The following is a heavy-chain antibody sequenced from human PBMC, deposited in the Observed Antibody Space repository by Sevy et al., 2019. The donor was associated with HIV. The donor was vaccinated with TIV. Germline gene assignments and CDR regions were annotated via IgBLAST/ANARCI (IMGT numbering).Heavy chain of an antibody. J-gene: IGHJ4*02. D-gene: IGHD2-2*01. V-gene: IGHV1-18*01. CDR3: ARDKPQGVVVLPGAMWGGVDY. Sequence: ASVKVSCRASGYTFRSYGISWVRQAPGQGLEWMGWISPYTGDTDFAQKVQGRVSMTSDTSTSTAYMELRSVRSDDTAVYYCARDKPQGVVVLPGAMWGGVDYWGQGTLVTVSS. CDR1: GYTFRSYG. CDR2: ISPYTGDT.